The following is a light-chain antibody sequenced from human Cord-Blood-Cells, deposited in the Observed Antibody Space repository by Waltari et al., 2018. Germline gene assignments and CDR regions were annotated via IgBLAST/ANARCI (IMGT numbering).Light chain of an antibody. Sequence: SSELTQDPAVSVALGQTVRSTCQGDRLRSYYASWYQQKPGQAPVLVIYGKNNRPSGIPDRLSGSSSGNTASLTIPGAQAEDEADYYCNSRDSSGNHLVFGGGAKLTVL. CDR1: RLRSYY. CDR3: NSRDSSGNHLV. J-gene: IGLJ2*01. CDR2: GKN. V-gene: IGLV3-19*01.